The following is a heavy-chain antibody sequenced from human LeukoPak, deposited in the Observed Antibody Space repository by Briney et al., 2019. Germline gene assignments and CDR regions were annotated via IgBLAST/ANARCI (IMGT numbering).Heavy chain of an antibody. CDR3: ARSRVTEGVYYLDY. D-gene: IGHD2-21*02. CDR2: ISSDGGST. V-gene: IGHV3-64*01. Sequence: GGSLRLSCAASGFTFSSYAMHWVRQAPGKGLEYVSAISSDGGSTYYANSVKGRFTISRDNSKNTLYLQMGSLRAGDMAVYYCARSRVTEGVYYLDYWGQGTLVTVSS. CDR1: GFTFSSYA. J-gene: IGHJ4*02.